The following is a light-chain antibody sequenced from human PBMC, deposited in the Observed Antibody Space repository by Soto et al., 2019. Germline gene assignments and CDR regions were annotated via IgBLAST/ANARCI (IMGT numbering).Light chain of an antibody. CDR2: WAS. CDR1: QSVFYSSNNKDY. Sequence: DIVMTQSPDSLAVSLGERATINCKSSQSVFYSSNNKDYLAWYQQKPGQPPKLLIYWASFRESGVPARFSGSGSGTDFTLTITSLQAEDVAVYYCQQYYNTPLTFGGGTKVDIK. J-gene: IGKJ4*01. V-gene: IGKV4-1*01. CDR3: QQYYNTPLT.